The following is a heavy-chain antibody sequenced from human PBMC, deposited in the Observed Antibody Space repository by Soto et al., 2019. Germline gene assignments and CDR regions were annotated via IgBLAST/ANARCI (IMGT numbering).Heavy chain of an antibody. J-gene: IGHJ6*03. CDR1: GFTVSSNY. CDR3: ARDNSGYDSGGSGNYYYYMDV. D-gene: IGHD5-12*01. Sequence: GGSLRLSCAASGFTVSSNYMSWVRQAPGKGLEWVSVIYSGGSTYYADSVKGRFTISRDNSKNTLYLQMNSLRAEDTAVYYCARDNSGYDSGGSGNYYYYMDVWGKGTTVTVSS. CDR2: IYSGGST. V-gene: IGHV3-66*01.